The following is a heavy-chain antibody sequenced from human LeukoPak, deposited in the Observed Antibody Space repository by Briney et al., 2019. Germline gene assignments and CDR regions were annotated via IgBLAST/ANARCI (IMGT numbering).Heavy chain of an antibody. Sequence: GGSLRLSCAASGFTVSSNYMSWVRQAPGKGLEWVSVIYSGGSTYYADSVKGRFTISRDNSKNTLYLQMNSLRAEDTAVYYCARGGTTVTEDFDYWGQGTLVTVSS. CDR1: GFTVSSNY. D-gene: IGHD4-17*01. V-gene: IGHV3-53*01. CDR3: ARGGTTVTEDFDY. J-gene: IGHJ4*02. CDR2: IYSGGST.